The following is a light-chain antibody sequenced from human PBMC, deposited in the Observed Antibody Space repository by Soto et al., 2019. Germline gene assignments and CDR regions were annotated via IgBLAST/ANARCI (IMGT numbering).Light chain of an antibody. J-gene: IGKJ3*01. Sequence: EIVLTQSPGTLSLSPGERATLSCRASQNVGSAYLAWYQQKPGQAPSLLIYDVSSRATGIPDRFSGSGSGTDITLTFSRLEPEYCAVYYCQQYVSSPFTFGPGTKVDIK. CDR2: DVS. V-gene: IGKV3-20*01. CDR1: QNVGSAY. CDR3: QQYVSSPFT.